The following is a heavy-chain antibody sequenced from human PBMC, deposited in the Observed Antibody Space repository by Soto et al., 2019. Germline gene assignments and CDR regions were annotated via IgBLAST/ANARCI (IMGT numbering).Heavy chain of an antibody. CDR3: AREAVSGRTGFDY. J-gene: IGHJ4*02. V-gene: IGHV1-18*01. Sequence: ASVKVSCKASGYTFTSYGISWVRQAPGQGLEWMGWVNAYNGNTNYAQKFQGRVTMTTDTSTSTAYMERRSLRSDDTAVYYCAREAVSGRTGFDYWGQGTLVTVSS. CDR2: VNAYNGNT. CDR1: GYTFTSYG. D-gene: IGHD6-19*01.